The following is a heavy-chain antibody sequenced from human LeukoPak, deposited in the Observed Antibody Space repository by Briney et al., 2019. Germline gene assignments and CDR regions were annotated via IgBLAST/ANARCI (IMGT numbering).Heavy chain of an antibody. CDR1: GGSLSSGDYY. D-gene: IGHD2-2*01. CDR2: IYYSGST. V-gene: IGHV4-30-4*01. CDR3: ARTRDANAYYYYYGMDV. Sequence: SETLSLTCTVSGGSLSSGDYYWSWIRQPPGKGLEWIGYIYYSGSTYYNPSLKSRVTISVDTSKNQFSLKLSSVTAADTAVYYCARTRDANAYYYYYGMDVWGQGTTVTVSS. J-gene: IGHJ6*02.